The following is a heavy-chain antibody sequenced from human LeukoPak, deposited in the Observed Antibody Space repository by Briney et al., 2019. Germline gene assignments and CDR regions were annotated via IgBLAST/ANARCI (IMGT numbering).Heavy chain of an antibody. CDR3: ARVVAVAKRGDYFDY. Sequence: SETLSLTCTVSGGSISSSSYYWGWIRQPPGKGLEWIGSIYYSGSTYYNPSLKSRVTMSVDTSKNQFSLKLSSVTAADTAVYYCARVVAVAKRGDYFDYWGQGTLVSVSS. D-gene: IGHD6-19*01. CDR2: IYYSGST. CDR1: GGSISSSSYY. V-gene: IGHV4-39*07. J-gene: IGHJ4*02.